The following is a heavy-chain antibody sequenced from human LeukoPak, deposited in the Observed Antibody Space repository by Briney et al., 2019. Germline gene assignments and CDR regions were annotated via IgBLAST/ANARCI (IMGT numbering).Heavy chain of an antibody. CDR1: GGSISSSSYY. CDR3: ARVVGVYFDY. Sequence: SETLSLTCTVSGGSISSSSYYWGWIRQPPGKGLEWIGSIYYSGSTYYNPSLKSRVTISVDTSKNQFSLKLSSVTAADTAVYYCARVVGVYFDYWGQGTLVTVSS. D-gene: IGHD2-15*01. J-gene: IGHJ4*02. CDR2: IYYSGST. V-gene: IGHV4-39*07.